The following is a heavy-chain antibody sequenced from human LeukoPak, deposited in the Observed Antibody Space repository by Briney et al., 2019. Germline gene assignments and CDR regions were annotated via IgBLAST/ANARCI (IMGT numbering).Heavy chain of an antibody. D-gene: IGHD3-22*01. Sequence: ASVKVSCKASGYTFTGYYMHWVRQAPGQGLEWMGWINPNSGGTNYAQKFQGRVTMTRDTSISTAYMELSRLRSDDTAVYYCATYYYESSGQKHFDYWGQGTLVTVSS. CDR3: ATYYYESSGQKHFDY. CDR1: GYTFTGYY. J-gene: IGHJ4*02. CDR2: INPNSGGT. V-gene: IGHV1-2*02.